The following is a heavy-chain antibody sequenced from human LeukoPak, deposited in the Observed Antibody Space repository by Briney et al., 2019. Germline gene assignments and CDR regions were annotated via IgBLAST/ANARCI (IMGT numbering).Heavy chain of an antibody. CDR1: GYTFISNY. D-gene: IGHD3-10*01. Sequence: AASVKVSCKASGYTFISNYIYWVRQAPGQGFEWMGIINPSGGSTSYAQKFQGRVTMTRDTSISTAYMELSRLRSDDTAVYYCARAKDDGSGSYYKRGPDYWGQGTLVTVSS. CDR3: ARAKDDGSGSYYKRGPDY. V-gene: IGHV1-46*01. J-gene: IGHJ4*02. CDR2: INPSGGST.